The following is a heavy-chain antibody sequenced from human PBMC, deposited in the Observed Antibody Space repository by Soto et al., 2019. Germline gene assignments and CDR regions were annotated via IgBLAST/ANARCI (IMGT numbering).Heavy chain of an antibody. CDR2: ISGSGGST. V-gene: IGHV3-23*01. CDR1: GFTFSSYA. D-gene: IGHD6-19*01. Sequence: PGGSLRLSCAASGFTFSSYAMSWVRQAPGKGLEWVSAISGSGGSTYYADSVKGRFTISRDNSKNTLYLQMNSLRAEDTAVYYCAKDLGQGIAVAGHNWFDPWGQGTLVTVSS. J-gene: IGHJ5*02. CDR3: AKDLGQGIAVAGHNWFDP.